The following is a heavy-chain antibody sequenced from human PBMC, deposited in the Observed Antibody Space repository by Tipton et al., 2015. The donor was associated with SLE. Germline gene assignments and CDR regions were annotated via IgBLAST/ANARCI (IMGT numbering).Heavy chain of an antibody. CDR3: ARESGATDDY. CDR2: ISTYNGDT. CDR1: GYIFTNYV. D-gene: IGHD1-26*01. V-gene: IGHV1-18*01. Sequence: QLVQSGPEVKKPGASVKVSCKASGYIFTNYVITWVRQAPGQGLEWMGWISTYNGDTNYAQNFQGRVTMTTDTSTSTAYMELRSLRSDDTAVYYCARESGATDDYWGQGSLVTVSS. J-gene: IGHJ4*02.